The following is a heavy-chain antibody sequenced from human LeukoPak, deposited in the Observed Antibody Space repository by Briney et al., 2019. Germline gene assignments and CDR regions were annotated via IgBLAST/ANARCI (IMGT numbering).Heavy chain of an antibody. J-gene: IGHJ4*02. CDR3: AKGILYYYGSGSYYAH. V-gene: IGHV3-23*01. D-gene: IGHD3-10*01. Sequence: PGGSLRFSCAASGFTFSSYAMSWVRQAPGKGLEWVSAISGSGGSTYYADSVKGRFTISRDNSKNTLYLQMNSLRAEDTAVYYCAKGILYYYGSGSYYAHWGQGTLVIVSS. CDR2: ISGSGGST. CDR1: GFTFSSYA.